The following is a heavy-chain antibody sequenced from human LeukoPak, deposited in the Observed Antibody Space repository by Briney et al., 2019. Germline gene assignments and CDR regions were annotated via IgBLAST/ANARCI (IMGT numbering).Heavy chain of an antibody. CDR2: IYYSGST. Sequence: SETLSLTCTVSGGSISSYYWSWIRQPAGKGLEWIGYIYYSGSTYYNPSLKSRVTISVDTSKNQFSLKLSSVTAADTAVYYCAREGTVTMYNSWGQGTLVTVSS. V-gene: IGHV4-59*06. CDR3: AREGTVTMYNS. J-gene: IGHJ4*02. CDR1: GGSISSYY. D-gene: IGHD4-17*01.